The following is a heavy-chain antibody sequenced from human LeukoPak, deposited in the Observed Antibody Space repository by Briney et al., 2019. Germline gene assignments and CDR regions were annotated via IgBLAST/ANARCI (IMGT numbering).Heavy chain of an antibody. Sequence: EASVKVSCKASGYTFTSYYMHWVRQTPGQGLEWMGIINPSGGSTSYAQKFQGRVTMTRDTSTSTVYMELSSLRSEDTAVYYCARGPWVGYCSGGSCPDNWFDPWGQGTLVTVSS. D-gene: IGHD2-15*01. V-gene: IGHV1-46*01. J-gene: IGHJ5*02. CDR1: GYTFTSYY. CDR2: INPSGGST. CDR3: ARGPWVGYCSGGSCPDNWFDP.